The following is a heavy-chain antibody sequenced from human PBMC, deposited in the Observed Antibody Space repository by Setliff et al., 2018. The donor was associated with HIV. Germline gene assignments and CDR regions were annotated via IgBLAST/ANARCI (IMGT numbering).Heavy chain of an antibody. J-gene: IGHJ4*02. V-gene: IGHV1-2*02. CDR3: ARGMDYYDTSGYYQYYFDY. CDR2: ISPQNGKT. D-gene: IGHD3-22*01. Sequence: VASVKVSCKASGGPFTSSSIAWVRQVPGHGLEWMGWISPQNGKTNYAQKFQGRVTMTRETSISTAYMELSRLRSDDTAVYYCARGMDYYDTSGYYQYYFDYWGQGTLVTAPQ. CDR1: GGPFTSSS.